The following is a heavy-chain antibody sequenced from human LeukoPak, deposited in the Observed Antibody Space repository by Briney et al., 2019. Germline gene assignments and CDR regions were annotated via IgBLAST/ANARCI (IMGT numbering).Heavy chain of an antibody. V-gene: IGHV4-59*08. J-gene: IGHJ4*02. CDR1: GGSISSYY. Sequence: SETLSLTWTVSGGSISSYYWSWIRQPPGKGLEWIGYIYYSGSTNYNPSLKSRVTISVDTSKNQFSLKLSSVTAADTAVYYCARGGYTIFGVVIGFDYWGQGTLVTVSS. D-gene: IGHD3-3*01. CDR3: ARGGYTIFGVVIGFDY. CDR2: IYYSGST.